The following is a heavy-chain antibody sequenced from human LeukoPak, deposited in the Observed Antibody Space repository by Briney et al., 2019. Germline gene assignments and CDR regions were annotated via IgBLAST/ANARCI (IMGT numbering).Heavy chain of an antibody. Sequence: GGSLRLSCAASGFTFSDYDMTWVRQTPGKGLEWVSSISGGGGTASYADSVRGRFTVSRDNSKNTLYLQLNSLRVEDTAVYYCARGRDGYNFDYWGQGTLVTVSS. CDR1: GFTFSDYD. V-gene: IGHV3-23*01. CDR3: ARGRDGYNFDY. D-gene: IGHD5-24*01. CDR2: ISGGGGTA. J-gene: IGHJ4*02.